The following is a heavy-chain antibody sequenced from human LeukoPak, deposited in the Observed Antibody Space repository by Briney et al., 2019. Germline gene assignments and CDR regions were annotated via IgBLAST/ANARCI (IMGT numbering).Heavy chain of an antibody. Sequence: GGSLRLSCAASGSTFSSYSMNWVRQAPGKGLEWVSSISSSSYIYYADSVKGRFTISRDNAKNSLYLQMNSLRAEDTAVYYCAREGLPKLDSSGYYSGGWDYWGQGTLVTVSS. D-gene: IGHD3-22*01. J-gene: IGHJ4*02. V-gene: IGHV3-21*01. CDR3: AREGLPKLDSSGYYSGGWDY. CDR2: ISSSSYI. CDR1: GSTFSSYS.